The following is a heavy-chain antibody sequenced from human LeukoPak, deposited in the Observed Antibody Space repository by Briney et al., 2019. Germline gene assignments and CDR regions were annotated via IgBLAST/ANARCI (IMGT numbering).Heavy chain of an antibody. CDR2: ISYDGSNK. Sequence: GGSLRLSCAASGFTFSSYAMHWVRQAPGKGLEWVAVISYDGSNKYYADSVKGRFTISRDNSKNTLYLQMNSLRAEDTAVYYCASAGYSSSWYGAGFDYWGQGTLVTVSS. V-gene: IGHV3-30-3*01. CDR3: ASAGYSSSWYGAGFDY. D-gene: IGHD6-13*01. J-gene: IGHJ4*02. CDR1: GFTFSSYA.